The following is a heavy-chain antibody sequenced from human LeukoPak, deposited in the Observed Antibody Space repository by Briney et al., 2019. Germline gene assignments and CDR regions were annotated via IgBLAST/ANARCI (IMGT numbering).Heavy chain of an antibody. Sequence: PGGSLRLSCAASGFTFSDYYMSWIRQAPGKGLEWVSYISSSGSTIYYADSVKGRFTISRDNAKNSLYLQMNSLRAEDTAVYYCARDIGPADYDILTGDYWGRGTLVTVSS. CDR1: GFTFSDYY. CDR3: ARDIGPADYDILTGDY. J-gene: IGHJ4*02. V-gene: IGHV3-11*01. CDR2: ISSSGSTI. D-gene: IGHD3-9*01.